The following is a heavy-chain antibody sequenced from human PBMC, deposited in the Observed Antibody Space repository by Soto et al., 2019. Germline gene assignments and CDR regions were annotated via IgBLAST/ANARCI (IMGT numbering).Heavy chain of an antibody. J-gene: IGHJ5*02. CDR1: GGSVRSGNYY. V-gene: IGHV4-61*01. D-gene: IGHD3-16*01. CDR2: VYYSGNT. Sequence: SETLSLTCIVTGGSVRSGNYYWSWIRQPPGKGLEWIGCVYYSGNTYYNPSLKSRVTISVDTSKNQFSLKLSSVTAADTAVYYCARLLFSGGSWFDPWGQGTLVTVSS. CDR3: ARLLFSGGSWFDP.